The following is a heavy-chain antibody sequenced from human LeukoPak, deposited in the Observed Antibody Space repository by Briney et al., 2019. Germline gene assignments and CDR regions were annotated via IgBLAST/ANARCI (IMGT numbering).Heavy chain of an antibody. CDR3: ARVGYSSGWYSDY. Sequence: SQTLSLTCTVSGGSIRSGGYYWSWIRQAPGKGLEWIGYIYQSGSTYYNPSLKSRVTISVDRSKNQFSLKLSSVTAADTAVYYCARVGYSSGWYSDYWGQGTLVTVSS. CDR2: IYQSGST. CDR1: GGSIRSGGYY. D-gene: IGHD6-19*01. V-gene: IGHV4-30-2*01. J-gene: IGHJ4*02.